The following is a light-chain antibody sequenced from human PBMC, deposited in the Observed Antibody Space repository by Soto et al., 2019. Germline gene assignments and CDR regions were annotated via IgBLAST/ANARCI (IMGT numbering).Light chain of an antibody. CDR2: GAS. CDR1: QSVTSNY. Sequence: EFVLTQSPGTLSLSPCERATLSCRASQSVTSNYLAWYQQKPGQAPRLLVYGASSRATGISDRFSGSGSGTDFTLTISRLEPEDFAVYYCQHYVSPPITFGQGTRLEIK. J-gene: IGKJ5*01. V-gene: IGKV3-20*01. CDR3: QHYVSPPIT.